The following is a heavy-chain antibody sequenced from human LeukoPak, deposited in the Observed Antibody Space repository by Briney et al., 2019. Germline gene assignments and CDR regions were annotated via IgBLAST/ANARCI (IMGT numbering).Heavy chain of an antibody. CDR2: ISRSGGTT. J-gene: IGHJ6*03. Sequence: QPWGSLRLSCAASGFTFSSYDMTWVRQPPGKGLQWVALISRSGGTTYYADSVKGRFTISRDNSKNTLYLQMTSLRAEDTAEYYCAKRGGTESFYYYYYMDVWGKGTTVTVSS. V-gene: IGHV3-23*01. D-gene: IGHD2-15*01. CDR3: AKRGGTESFYYYYYMDV. CDR1: GFTFSSYD.